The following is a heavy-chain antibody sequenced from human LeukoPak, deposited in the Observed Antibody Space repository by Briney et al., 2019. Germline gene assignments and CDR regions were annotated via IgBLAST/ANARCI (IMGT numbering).Heavy chain of an antibody. CDR3: ARIGSGGDLHI. CDR2: INGDGTST. V-gene: IGHV3-74*01. J-gene: IGHJ3*02. CDR1: GFTFSNHW. D-gene: IGHD5-12*01. Sequence: GGSLRLSCAASGFTFSNHWLHWVRQAPGKGLVWVSRINGDGTSTIYADSVKGRFTISRDNAKSTVYLQMNSLRAEDTAVYYCARIGSGGDLHISGQGTMVTVSS.